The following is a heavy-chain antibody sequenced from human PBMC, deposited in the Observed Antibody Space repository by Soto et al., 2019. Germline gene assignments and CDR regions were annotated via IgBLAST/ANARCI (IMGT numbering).Heavy chain of an antibody. D-gene: IGHD3-10*01. J-gene: IGHJ4*02. CDR1: GFVFSDHS. CDR2: SRNKANSYTT. CDR3: ARYGLGN. V-gene: IGHV3-72*01. Sequence: GGFLRLSFAASGFVFSDHSMEWVRQTPGKGLEWVGRSRNKANSYTTEYAASVKGRFTISRDDSKNLLYLHMNSLRTEDTAVYYCARYGLGNWGQGTLVTVSS.